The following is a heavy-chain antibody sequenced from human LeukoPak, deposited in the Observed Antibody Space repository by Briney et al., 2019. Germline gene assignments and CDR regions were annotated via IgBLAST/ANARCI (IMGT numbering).Heavy chain of an antibody. CDR1: GYTFTSYA. D-gene: IGHD2-2*01. CDR2: INTDTGNP. J-gene: IGHJ4*02. Sequence: ASVKVSCKASGYTFTSYAMNWVRQDPGQGLEWMGWINTDTGNPTYAQGFTGRFVFSLDTSVSTAYLQISSLKAEDTAVYYCARNQYCSSTSCYGGRGAFGYWGQGTLVTVSS. V-gene: IGHV7-4-1*02. CDR3: ARNQYCSSTSCYGGRGAFGY.